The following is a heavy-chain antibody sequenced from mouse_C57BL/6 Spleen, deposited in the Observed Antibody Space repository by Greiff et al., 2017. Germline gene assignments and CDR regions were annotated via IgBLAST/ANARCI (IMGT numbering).Heavy chain of an antibody. Sequence: EVKLMESGGGLVKPGGSLKLSCAASGFTFSSYAMSWVRQTPEKRLEWVATISDGGSYTYYPDNVKGRFTISRDNAKNNLYLQMSHLKSEDTAMYYCARTLYEGNAMDYWGQGTSATVSS. CDR3: ARTLYEGNAMDY. D-gene: IGHD2-3*01. J-gene: IGHJ4*01. CDR2: ISDGGSYT. CDR1: GFTFSSYA. V-gene: IGHV5-4*03.